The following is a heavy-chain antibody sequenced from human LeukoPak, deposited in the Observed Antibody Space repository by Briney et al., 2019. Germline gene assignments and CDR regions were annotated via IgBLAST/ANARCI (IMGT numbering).Heavy chain of an antibody. V-gene: IGHV3-74*01. D-gene: IGHD6-25*01. CDR1: GFTFSDFW. CDR2: TSKDGSHT. J-gene: IGHJ4*02. CDR3: TRGGYSGSYYRFS. Sequence: GGSLRLSCAAPGFTFSDFWMHWVRQAPGKGPEWLSRTSKDGSHTVYADSAKGRFTASRDNTKNTVYLEVTNLRPEDTAVYYCTRGGYSGSYYRFSWGQGTPVTVAS.